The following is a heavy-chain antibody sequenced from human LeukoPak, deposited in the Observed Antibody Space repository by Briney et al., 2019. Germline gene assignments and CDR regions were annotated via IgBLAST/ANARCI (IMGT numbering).Heavy chain of an antibody. CDR2: INWNCGGT. Sequence: PGRALRLSCAGTGVTFKDYGWNSVRQPPGKEQEWVSSINWNCGGTDYADSVKGRFTISRDNAKNSLYLQLSSLRPEDTALYYCAKHMRATNTYSFFGLDVWGQGTTVTVSS. D-gene: IGHD1-26*01. CDR3: AKHMRATNTYSFFGLDV. CDR1: GVTFKDYG. V-gene: IGHV3-9*01. J-gene: IGHJ6*02.